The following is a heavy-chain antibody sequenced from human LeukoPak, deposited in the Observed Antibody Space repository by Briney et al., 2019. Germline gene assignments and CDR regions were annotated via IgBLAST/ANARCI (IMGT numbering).Heavy chain of an antibody. D-gene: IGHD4-17*01. CDR2: ISAYNGNT. J-gene: IGHJ4*02. V-gene: IGHV1-18*04. CDR3: AREMTTVTRGVYGY. Sequence: ASVKVSCKASGYTFTSYGISWVRQAPGQGLEWMGWISAYNGNTNYAQNPQGRVTMTTDTSTSTAYMELRSLRSDDTAVYYGAREMTTVTRGVYGYWGQGTLVTVSS. CDR1: GYTFTSYG.